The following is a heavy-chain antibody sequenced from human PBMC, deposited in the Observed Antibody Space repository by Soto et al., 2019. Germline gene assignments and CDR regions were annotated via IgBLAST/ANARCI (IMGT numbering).Heavy chain of an antibody. Sequence: GGSLRLSCAASGFTFSSYAMHWVRQAPGKGLEWVAVISYDGSNKYYADSVKGRFTISRDNSKNTLYLQMNSLRAEDTAVYYCARGPWVALGIAVAGVDYWGQGTLVTVSS. D-gene: IGHD6-19*01. CDR3: ARGPWVALGIAVAGVDY. J-gene: IGHJ4*02. CDR2: ISYDGSNK. V-gene: IGHV3-30-3*01. CDR1: GFTFSSYA.